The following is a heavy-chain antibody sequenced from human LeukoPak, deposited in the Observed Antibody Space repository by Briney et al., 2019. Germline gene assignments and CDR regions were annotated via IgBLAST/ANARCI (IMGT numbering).Heavy chain of an antibody. CDR3: ATLGYCSSSICYVGVHS. D-gene: IGHD2-2*01. CDR2: ISSSSSYI. J-gene: IGHJ4*02. CDR1: GFTFSSYS. V-gene: IGHV3-21*01. Sequence: GGSLRLYCAASGFTFSSYSMNWVRQAPGKGLKWVLSISSSSSYIYYADSVKGRFTISRDNAKNSLYLQMNSLRAEDTAVYYCATLGYCSSSICYVGVHSWGQGTLVTVSS.